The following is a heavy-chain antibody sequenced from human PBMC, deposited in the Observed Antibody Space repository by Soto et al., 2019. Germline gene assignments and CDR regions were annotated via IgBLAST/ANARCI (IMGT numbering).Heavy chain of an antibody. J-gene: IGHJ6*02. CDR1: GFTFSSYG. Sequence: GGSLRLSCAASGFTFSSYGMHWVRQAPGKGLEWVAVISYDGSNKYYADSVKGRFTISRDNSKNTLYLQMNSLRAEDTAVYYCAKDLYDYSNYDSTLPYYYYYYGMDVWGQGTTVTVSS. CDR2: ISYDGSNK. V-gene: IGHV3-30*18. CDR3: AKDLYDYSNYDSTLPYYYYYYGMDV. D-gene: IGHD4-4*01.